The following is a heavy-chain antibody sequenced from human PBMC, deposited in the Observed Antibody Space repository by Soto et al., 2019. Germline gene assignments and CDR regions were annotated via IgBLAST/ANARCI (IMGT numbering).Heavy chain of an antibody. D-gene: IGHD3-16*02. CDR3: AGLSPDYYYYGMDV. J-gene: IGHJ6*02. V-gene: IGHV3-53*01. Sequence: GGSLRLSCAASGFTVSSNYMSWVRQAPGKGLEWVSVIYSGGSTYYADSVKGRFTISRDNSKNTLYLQMNSLRAEDTAVYYCAGLSPDYYYYGMDVWGQGTTVTVSS. CDR1: GFTVSSNY. CDR2: IYSGGST.